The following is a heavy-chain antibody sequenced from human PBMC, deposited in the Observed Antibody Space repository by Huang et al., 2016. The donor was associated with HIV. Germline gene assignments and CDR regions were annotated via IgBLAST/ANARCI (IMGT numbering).Heavy chain of an antibody. J-gene: IGHJ6*02. V-gene: IGHV5-51*01. D-gene: IGHD5-18*01. CDR3: ARLDTARNYYYYGLDV. Sequence: EEQLVQSGAEVKKPGESLKISCEGSGYSFAKYWIGWVRQMPGKGLEWRGIIYPDDSDTGYSPSFQGQVSISADKSISTAYLQWSSLKASDTAMYYCARLDTARNYYYYGLDVWGQGTSVIVSS. CDR2: IYPDDSDT. CDR1: GYSFAKYW.